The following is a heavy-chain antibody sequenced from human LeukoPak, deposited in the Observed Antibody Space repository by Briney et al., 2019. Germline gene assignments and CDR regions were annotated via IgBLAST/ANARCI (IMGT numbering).Heavy chain of an antibody. CDR3: ARHQHNWNSKVAHWFDP. CDR1: GGSISSGGYY. CDR2: IYYSGST. D-gene: IGHD1-7*01. Sequence: PSETLSLTCSVSGGSISSGGYYWNWIRQHPGKGLEWIGYIYYSGSTYYNPSLKSRVTISVDTSKNQFSLKLSSVTAADTAVYYCARHQHNWNSKVAHWFDPWGQGTLVTVSS. V-gene: IGHV4-30-4*01. J-gene: IGHJ5*02.